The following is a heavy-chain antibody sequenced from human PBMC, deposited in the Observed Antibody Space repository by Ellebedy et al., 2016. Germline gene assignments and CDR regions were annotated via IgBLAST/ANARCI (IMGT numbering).Heavy chain of an antibody. CDR3: ARGDSSSWYDAFDI. CDR1: GYTFTSYD. CDR2: MNPNSGNT. Sequence: ASVKVSCXASGYTFTSYDINWVRQATGQGLEWMGWMNPNSGNTGYAQKFQGRVTMTRNTSISTAYMELSSLRSEDTAVYYCARGDSSSWYDAFDIWGQGTMVTVSS. V-gene: IGHV1-8*01. D-gene: IGHD6-13*01. J-gene: IGHJ3*02.